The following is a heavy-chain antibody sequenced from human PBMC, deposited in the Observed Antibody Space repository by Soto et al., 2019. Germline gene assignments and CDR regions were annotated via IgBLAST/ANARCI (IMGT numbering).Heavy chain of an antibody. CDR1: GFTFSDYY. V-gene: IGHV3-72*01. CDR2: VRNKINSYTT. D-gene: IGHD2-21*01. Sequence: EVQLVDSGGGLVQPEGSLRLSCTASGFTFSDYYMDWFRQAPGKGLEWVGRVRNKINSYTTEYAASVKGRFTVSRDDSRNSLYFQMTSLKTGDTAMYYCSIAGILTTPYYTDYWGLGTVVTVSS. J-gene: IGHJ4*02. CDR3: SIAGILTTPYYTDY.